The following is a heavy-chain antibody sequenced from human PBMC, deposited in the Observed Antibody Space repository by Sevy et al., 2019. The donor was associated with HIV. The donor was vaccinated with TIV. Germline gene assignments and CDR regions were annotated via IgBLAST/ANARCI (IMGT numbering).Heavy chain of an antibody. J-gene: IGHJ4*02. D-gene: IGHD7-27*01. CDR1: GFTFTNYW. Sequence: GSLRLSCAASGFTFTNYWMTWVRQAPGKGLEWVANIKEDGSENNYVESVKGRFTISRDNAKNSVYLQMNSLRAEDTAVYYCAREVWGPEYWGQGNLVTVSS. V-gene: IGHV3-7*01. CDR2: IKEDGSEN. CDR3: AREVWGPEY.